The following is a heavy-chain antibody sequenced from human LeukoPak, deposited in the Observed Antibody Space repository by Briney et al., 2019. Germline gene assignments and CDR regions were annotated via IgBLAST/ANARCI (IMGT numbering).Heavy chain of an antibody. Sequence: TSETLSLTCAVYGGSFSGYYWSWVRQPPGKGLEWIGEINHSSITNYHPSLKRLVPISVSTSKNHFSLKLSSVTAADTAVYYCASGKARIPVAGPFDYWGQGTLVTVSS. CDR2: INHSSIT. V-gene: IGHV4-34*01. CDR3: ASGKARIPVAGPFDY. D-gene: IGHD6-19*01. J-gene: IGHJ4*02. CDR1: GGSFSGYY.